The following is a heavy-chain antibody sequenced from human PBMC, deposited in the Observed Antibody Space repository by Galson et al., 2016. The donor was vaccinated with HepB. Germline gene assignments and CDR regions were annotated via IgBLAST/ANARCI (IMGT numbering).Heavy chain of an antibody. J-gene: IGHJ5*02. CDR2: VYKSGST. Sequence: SETLSLTCTVSGGSISAYYWSWIRQPPGRGLEWIGCVYKSGSTKYNPSLKSRAILAVDTSKNNFSLKLTSVTAADTAVYYCARTDDSDISGDPDWFDPWGQGTLVTVSS. CDR1: GGSISAYY. D-gene: IGHD3-22*01. CDR3: ARTDDSDISGDPDWFDP. V-gene: IGHV4-59*01.